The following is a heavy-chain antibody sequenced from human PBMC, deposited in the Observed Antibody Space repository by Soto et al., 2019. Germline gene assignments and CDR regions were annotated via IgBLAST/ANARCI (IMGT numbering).Heavy chain of an antibody. V-gene: IGHV1-3*01. CDR3: ARGNTAMVQDWFDP. D-gene: IGHD5-18*01. Sequence: ASVKVSCKASRYTYSNYTIHWVRQAPGQRLEWMGWINAGNGNTKYSQKFQGRVTITRDTSISTAYMELSSLKSEDTAVYYCARGNTAMVQDWFDPWGQETLVTVSS. CDR2: INAGNGNT. J-gene: IGHJ5*02. CDR1: RYTYSNYT.